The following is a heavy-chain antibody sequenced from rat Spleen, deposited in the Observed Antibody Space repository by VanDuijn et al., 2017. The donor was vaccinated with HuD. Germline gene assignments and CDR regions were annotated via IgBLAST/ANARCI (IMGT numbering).Heavy chain of an antibody. Sequence: QVQLKESGPGLVQPSQTLSLTCTVAGLSLTSNTISWIRQPPGKGLEWMGVMWSDGATDYNSAIKSRLSISRDTSKSQVFLKRNRWQTEDTAMYCGARSYGGYSQHWFAYWGQGTLVTVSS. CDR3: ARSYGGYSQHWFAY. CDR2: MWSDGAT. D-gene: IGHD1-11*01. J-gene: IGHJ3*01. V-gene: IGHV2-47*01. CDR1: GLSLTSNT.